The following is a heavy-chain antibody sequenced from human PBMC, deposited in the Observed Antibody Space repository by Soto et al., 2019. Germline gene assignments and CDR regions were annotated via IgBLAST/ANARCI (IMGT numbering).Heavy chain of an antibody. CDR1: GFTFSSYA. V-gene: IGHV3-23*01. J-gene: IGHJ4*02. CDR2: ISGSGGST. CDR3: AKAELGSIAVDGTTH. D-gene: IGHD6-19*01. Sequence: TGGSLRLSCAASGFTFSSYAMSWVRQAPGKGLEWVSAISGSGGSTYYADSVKGRFTISRDNSKNTLYLQMNSLRAEDTAVYYCAKAELGSIAVDGTTHWGQGTLVTVSS.